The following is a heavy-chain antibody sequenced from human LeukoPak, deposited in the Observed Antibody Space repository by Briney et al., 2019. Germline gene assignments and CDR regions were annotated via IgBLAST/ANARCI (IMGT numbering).Heavy chain of an antibody. CDR1: GGSISSSNW. J-gene: IGHJ6*01. D-gene: IGHD1-1*01. CDR3: ARVGGTNYYYYGMDV. Sequence: SETLSLTCAVSGGSISSSNWWSWVRQPPGKGLECIGEIYHSGSTNYNPSLKSRVTISVDKSKNQFSLNLSSVTAADTAVYYCARVGGTNYYYYGMDVWGQGTTVTVSS. CDR2: IYHSGST. V-gene: IGHV4-4*02.